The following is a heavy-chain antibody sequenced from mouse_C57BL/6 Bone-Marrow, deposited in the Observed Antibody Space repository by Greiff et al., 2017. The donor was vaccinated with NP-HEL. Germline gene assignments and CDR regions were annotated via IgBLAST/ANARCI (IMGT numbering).Heavy chain of an antibody. CDR2: ISSGGDYI. CDR1: GFTFSSYA. V-gene: IGHV5-9-1*02. D-gene: IGHD1-1*01. Sequence: EVKLQESGEGLVKPGGSLKLSCAASGFTFSSYAMSWVRQTPEKRLEWVAYISSGGDYIYYAENVKGRVTISRDTARNTLYLQMSSLKSEDTAMYYCTRESYYGTFDYWGQGTTLTVSA. CDR3: TRESYYGTFDY. J-gene: IGHJ2*01.